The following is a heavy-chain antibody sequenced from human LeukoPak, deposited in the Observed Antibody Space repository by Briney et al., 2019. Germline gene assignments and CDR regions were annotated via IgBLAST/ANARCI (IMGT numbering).Heavy chain of an antibody. D-gene: IGHD6-13*01. Sequence: TLSLTCSVSGGSISSYSWSWIRQPPGKGLEWIGYIYYSGSTNYNPSLKSRVTISVDTSKNQFSLKLSSVTAADTAVYYCARGDERIAAAGTLDYWGQGTLVTVSS. CDR2: IYYSGST. V-gene: IGHV4-59*12. CDR1: GGSISSYS. J-gene: IGHJ4*02. CDR3: ARGDERIAAAGTLDY.